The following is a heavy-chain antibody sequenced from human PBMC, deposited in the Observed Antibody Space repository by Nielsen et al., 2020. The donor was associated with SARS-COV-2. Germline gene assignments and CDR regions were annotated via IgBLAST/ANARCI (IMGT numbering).Heavy chain of an antibody. D-gene: IGHD3/OR15-3a*01. J-gene: IGHJ6*02. CDR3: ARARATIFGLVMSYGMDV. Sequence: ASVKVSCKASGYTFTDYYIHWVRQAPGQGLEWMGRINPYSAGTNYAQKFQGTVTMTRDAPISTVYMELTSDDTAVYYCARARATIFGLVMSYGMDVWGQGTTVAVSS. CDR2: INPYSAGT. CDR1: GYTFTDYY. V-gene: IGHV1-2*06.